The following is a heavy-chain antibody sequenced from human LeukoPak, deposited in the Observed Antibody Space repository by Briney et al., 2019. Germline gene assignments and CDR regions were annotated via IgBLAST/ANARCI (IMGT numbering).Heavy chain of an antibody. CDR1: GFTFSSYA. CDR3: ARDLSGVTGYTYGRGIDY. J-gene: IGHJ4*02. Sequence: GGSLRLSCAASGFTFSSYAMSWVRQIPGKGLEWVSAISGSDAGTYYADSVKGRFTISRDNAKTSLYLQMNSLRAEDTAVYYCARDLSGVTGYTYGRGIDYWGQGTLVTVSS. CDR2: ISGSDAGT. V-gene: IGHV3-23*01. D-gene: IGHD5-18*01.